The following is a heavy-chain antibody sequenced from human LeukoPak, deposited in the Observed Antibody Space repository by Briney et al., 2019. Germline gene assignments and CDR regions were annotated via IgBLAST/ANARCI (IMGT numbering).Heavy chain of an antibody. CDR1: GGSFSGYY. CDR3: ATSYSNYLSWFDP. D-gene: IGHD4-11*01. CDR2: INHSGST. J-gene: IGHJ5*02. Sequence: SETLSLTCAVYGGSFSGYYWSWIRQPPGKGLEWIGEINHSGSTNYNPSLKSRVTISVDTSKNQFSLKLNSVTAADTAVYYCATSYSNYLSWFDPWGQGTLVTVSS. V-gene: IGHV4-34*01.